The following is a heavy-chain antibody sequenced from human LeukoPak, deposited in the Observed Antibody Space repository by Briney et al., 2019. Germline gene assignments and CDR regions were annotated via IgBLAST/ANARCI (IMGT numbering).Heavy chain of an antibody. CDR3: ARVSRSRGEWLFDY. D-gene: IGHD3-3*01. J-gene: IGHJ4*02. Sequence: ASVKVSCKASGYTFTSYAMNWVRQAPGQGLEWMGWINTNTGNPTYVQGFTGRFVFSLDTSASTAYLQISSLKTEDTAVYYCARVSRSRGEWLFDYWGQGTLVSVSS. V-gene: IGHV7-4-1*02. CDR1: GYTFTSYA. CDR2: INTNTGNP.